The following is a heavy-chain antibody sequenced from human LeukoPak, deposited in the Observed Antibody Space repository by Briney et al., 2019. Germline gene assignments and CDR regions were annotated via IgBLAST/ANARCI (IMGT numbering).Heavy chain of an antibody. CDR2: INPNSGGT. CDR3: ARFYYDSSGRLDY. J-gene: IGHJ4*02. CDR1: GYTFTGYY. Sequence: GASVKVSCKASGYTFTGYYMHWVRQAPGQGLEWMGWINPNSGGTNYAQKFQGRVTMTRDTSISTAYMKLSRLRSDDTAVYYCARFYYDSSGRLDYWGQGTLVTVSS. V-gene: IGHV1-2*02. D-gene: IGHD3-22*01.